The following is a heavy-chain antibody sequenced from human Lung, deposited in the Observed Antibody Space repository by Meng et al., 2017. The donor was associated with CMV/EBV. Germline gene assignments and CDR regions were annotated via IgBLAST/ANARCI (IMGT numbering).Heavy chain of an antibody. CDR3: ARATGGNGLVAYYYYGLDV. D-gene: IGHD5-12*01. V-gene: IGHV4-59*01. Sequence: SETLSLTCAVSGGSISGYYWSWIRQPPGKGLEWIGYIYYTGSTNYNPSLKSRVIISLDTSKNQFSLKLRSVTAADTAVYYCARATGGNGLVAYYYYGLDVWGQGTXVTVYS. J-gene: IGHJ6*02. CDR2: IYYTGST. CDR1: GGSISGYY.